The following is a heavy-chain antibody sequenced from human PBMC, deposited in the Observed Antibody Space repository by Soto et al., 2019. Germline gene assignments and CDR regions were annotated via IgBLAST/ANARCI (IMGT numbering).Heavy chain of an antibody. Sequence: LGESLKISCKGSGYSFTSYWIGWVRQMPGKGLEWMGIIYPGDSDTRYSPSFQGQVTISADKSISTAYLQWSSLKASDTAMYYCARYCSGGSCYPFYYYGMDVWGQGTTVTVSS. CDR3: ARYCSGGSCYPFYYYGMDV. V-gene: IGHV5-51*01. J-gene: IGHJ6*02. CDR1: GYSFTSYW. CDR2: IYPGDSDT. D-gene: IGHD2-15*01.